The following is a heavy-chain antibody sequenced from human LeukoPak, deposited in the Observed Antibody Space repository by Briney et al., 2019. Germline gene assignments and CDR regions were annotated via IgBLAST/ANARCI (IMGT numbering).Heavy chain of an antibody. D-gene: IGHD1-26*01. CDR3: AKDLHDSSGSGADALHV. J-gene: IGHJ3*01. CDR1: GFTFSSYA. CDR2: ISGSGGST. V-gene: IGHV3-23*01. Sequence: QPGGSLRLSCAASGFTFSSYAMSWVRQAPGKGLEWVSAISGSGGSTYYADSVKGRFTISRDNSKNTLYLQMNSLRADDTALYYCAKDLHDSSGSGADALHVWGQGTMVTVSS.